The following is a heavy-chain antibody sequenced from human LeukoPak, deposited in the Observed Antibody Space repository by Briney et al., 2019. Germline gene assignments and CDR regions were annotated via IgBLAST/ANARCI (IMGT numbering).Heavy chain of an antibody. D-gene: IGHD6-13*01. V-gene: IGHV4-4*07. J-gene: IGHJ4*02. CDR1: GGSISSYY. CDR2: IYTSGST. Sequence: SETLSLTCTVSGGSISSYYWSWIRQPAGKGLEWIGRIYTSGSTNYNPSLKSRVTMLVDTSKNQFSLKLSSVTAADTAVYYCARGDSSSWYFDYWGQGTLVTVSS. CDR3: ARGDSSSWYFDY.